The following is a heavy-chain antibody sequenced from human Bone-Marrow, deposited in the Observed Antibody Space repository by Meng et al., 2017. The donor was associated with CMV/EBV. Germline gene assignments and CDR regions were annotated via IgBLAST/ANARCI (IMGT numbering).Heavy chain of an antibody. V-gene: IGHV4-39*07. J-gene: IGHJ4*02. Sequence: GSLRLSCTVSGGSISSNDYYWGWVRQPPGKGLEWIGSIYYNGRTHYNPSLKSRVTISLDTSKNQFSLNLNSVTAADTAVYYCARSLYCSGGSCTSGYFDYWGQGTLVTVSS. CDR3: ARSLYCSGGSCTSGYFDY. CDR2: IYYNGRT. D-gene: IGHD2-15*01. CDR1: GGSISSNDYY.